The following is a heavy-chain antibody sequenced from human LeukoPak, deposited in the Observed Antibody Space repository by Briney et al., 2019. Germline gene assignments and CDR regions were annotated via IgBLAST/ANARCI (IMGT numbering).Heavy chain of an antibody. CDR2: IIPIFGTA. V-gene: IGHV1-69*13. J-gene: IGHJ3*02. CDR1: GGTFSSYA. Sequence: GASVKVSCRASGGTFSSYAISWVRQAPRQGLEWMGGIIPIFGTANYAQKFQGRVTITADESTSTAYMELSSLRSEDTAVYYCARGLRYCSSTSCYLNIWGQGTMVTVSS. CDR3: ARGLRYCSSTSCYLNI. D-gene: IGHD2-2*01.